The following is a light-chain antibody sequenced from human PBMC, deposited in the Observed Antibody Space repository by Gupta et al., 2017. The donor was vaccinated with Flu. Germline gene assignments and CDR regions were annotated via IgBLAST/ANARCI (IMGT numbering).Light chain of an antibody. J-gene: IGLJ3*02. Sequence: QAVVSQEPSLTVSPGGKVTLTCGSSTGAVSAGHFPYWFQQRPGQAPRALIFDTNNRLSSTPARFSGSLLGGKAALTLSGARPEDEAENYCLLSFGGAFWVFGGGTRLTVL. V-gene: IGLV7-46*01. CDR3: LLSFGGAFWV. CDR1: TGAVSAGHF. CDR2: DTN.